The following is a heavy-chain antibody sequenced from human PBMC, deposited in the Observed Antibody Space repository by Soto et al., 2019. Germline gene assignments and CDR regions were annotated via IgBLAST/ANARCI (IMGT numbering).Heavy chain of an antibody. CDR3: ARRHDILTGSDSFDV. V-gene: IGHV4-31*03. CDR2: FYYSGTT. CDR1: GGFISSEGYY. D-gene: IGHD3-9*01. Sequence: QVQLQESGPGLVKPSQTLSLTCTLSGGFISSEGYYWTWIRQHPGKGLEWIGDFYYSGTTSYNPSLKSRLTISVDTSNNQFSLRLSSVTAADTAMYYCARRHDILTGSDSFDVWGRGTMVTVSS. J-gene: IGHJ3*01.